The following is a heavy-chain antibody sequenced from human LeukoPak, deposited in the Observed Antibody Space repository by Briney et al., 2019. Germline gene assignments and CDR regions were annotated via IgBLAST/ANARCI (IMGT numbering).Heavy chain of an antibody. CDR2: IYPGDSDT. J-gene: IGHJ4*02. V-gene: IGHV5-51*01. D-gene: IGHD1-26*01. CDR1: GYSFTTYW. CDR3: ARGSIVGATRNYFDY. Sequence: GESLKISCKGSGYSFTTYWIGWVRQMSGKGLEWMGIIYPGDSDTRYSPSFQGQVTISADKSISTAYLQWSNLKASDTAMYYCARGSIVGATRNYFDYWGQGTLVTVSS.